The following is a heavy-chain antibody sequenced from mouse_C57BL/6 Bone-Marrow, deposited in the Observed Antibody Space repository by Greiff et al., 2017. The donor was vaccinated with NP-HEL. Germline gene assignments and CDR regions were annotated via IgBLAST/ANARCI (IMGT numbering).Heavy chain of an antibody. CDR1: GYTFTSYG. Sequence: QVQLQQSGAELARPGASVKLSCKASGYTFTSYGISWVKQRTGQGLEWIGEIYPRSGNTYYNEKFKGKATLTADKSSSTAYMELRSLTSEDSAVYFCARTKPFTTVVPWFAYWGQGTLVTVSA. CDR2: IYPRSGNT. J-gene: IGHJ3*01. CDR3: ARTKPFTTVVPWFAY. V-gene: IGHV1-81*01. D-gene: IGHD1-1*01.